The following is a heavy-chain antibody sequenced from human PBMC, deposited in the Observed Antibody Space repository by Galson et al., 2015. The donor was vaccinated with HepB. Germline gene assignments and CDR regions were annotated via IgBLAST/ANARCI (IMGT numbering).Heavy chain of an antibody. CDR2: SRSKVYSYTT. CDR3: ARPLVISGNYWPYDY. J-gene: IGHJ4*02. D-gene: IGHD1-26*01. CDR1: GFTLSDHY. Sequence: SLRLSCAASGFTLSDHYVDWVRQAPGKGLEWIGRSRSKVYSYTTEYAASVKGRFTISRDDSKDSLYLQMNSLKTEDTAVYFCARPLVISGNYWPYDYWGQGTLVTVSS. V-gene: IGHV3-72*01.